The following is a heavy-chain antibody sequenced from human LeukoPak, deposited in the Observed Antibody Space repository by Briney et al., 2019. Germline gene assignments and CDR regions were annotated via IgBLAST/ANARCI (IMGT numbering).Heavy chain of an antibody. CDR2: INPNSGGT. J-gene: IGHJ4*02. CDR1: GYTFTGYY. Sequence: ASVKVSCKASGYTFTGYYMHWVRQAPGQGLEWMGRINPNSGGTNYAQKFQGRVTMTRDTSISTAYMELSRLRSDDTAVYYCARVRLPHYNLDYWGQGTLVTVSS. D-gene: IGHD1-1*01. V-gene: IGHV1-2*06. CDR3: ARVRLPHYNLDY.